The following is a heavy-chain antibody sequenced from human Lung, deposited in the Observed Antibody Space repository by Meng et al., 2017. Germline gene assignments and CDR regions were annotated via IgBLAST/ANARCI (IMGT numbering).Heavy chain of an antibody. Sequence: QVQLKQWGVGLLKPSETLSLTCVVSGGSFSDYYWSWIRQPPGKGLEWIGEINHSGSTNYNLSLESRATISVDTSQNNLSLKLSSVTAADSAVYYCARGPTTMAHDFDYWGQGTLVTVSS. J-gene: IGHJ4*02. CDR1: GGSFSDYY. V-gene: IGHV4-34*01. CDR3: ARGPTTMAHDFDY. CDR2: INHSGST. D-gene: IGHD4-11*01.